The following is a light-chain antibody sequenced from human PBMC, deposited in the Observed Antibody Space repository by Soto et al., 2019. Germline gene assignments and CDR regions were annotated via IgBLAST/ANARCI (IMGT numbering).Light chain of an antibody. Sequence: AIRMTQSPSSLSASTGDRVTITCRASQGISSYLAWYQQKPGKAPKLLIYAASTLQSGVPSRFSGSGSGTDFTLTISCLQSEDFATYYCHQYYSYPLLPFGGGTKVRSN. V-gene: IGKV1-8*01. CDR2: AAS. CDR1: QGISSY. J-gene: IGKJ4*01. CDR3: HQYYSYPLLP.